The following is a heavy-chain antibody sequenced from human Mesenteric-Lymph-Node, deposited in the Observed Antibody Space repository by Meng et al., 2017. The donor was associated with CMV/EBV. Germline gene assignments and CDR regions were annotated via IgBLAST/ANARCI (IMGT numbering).Heavy chain of an antibody. CDR3: ARGLGLMTNDY. CDR1: GFTFSGSA. Sequence: GGSLSLSFAASGFTFSGSALHWVRQASGKGLVWVGRIRSNANSYATAYAASVKGRFTISRDDSKNTAYLQMNSLRAEDTAVYYCARGLGLMTNDYWGQGTLVTVSS. D-gene: IGHD1-26*01. J-gene: IGHJ4*02. CDR2: IRSNANSYAT. V-gene: IGHV3-73*01.